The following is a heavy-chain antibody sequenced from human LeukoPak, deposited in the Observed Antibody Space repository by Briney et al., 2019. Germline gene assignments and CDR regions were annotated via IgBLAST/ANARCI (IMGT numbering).Heavy chain of an antibody. V-gene: IGHV3-9*01. CDR1: GVTLADDA. CDR2: FSWNRDSI. D-gene: IGHD3-9*01. J-gene: IGHJ4*02. CDR3: AKDKGYDILPGPYDY. Sequence: GGALRLSCAAPGVTLADDAMHRGRAGLGEGLWWVSGFSWNRDSIRYADCVKGRFPISRDNAKNSLYLQMKSLRAEDTALYYCAKDKGYDILPGPYDYWGQGTLVTVSS.